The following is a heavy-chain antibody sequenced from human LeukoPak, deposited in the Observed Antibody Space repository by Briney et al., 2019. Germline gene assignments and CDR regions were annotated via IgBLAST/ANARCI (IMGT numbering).Heavy chain of an antibody. D-gene: IGHD3-22*01. CDR3: AGAREAYYYDSSGYYPLYYFDY. J-gene: IGHJ4*02. Sequence: SETLSLTCAVYGGSFSVYYWSWIRQPPGKGLEWIGEINHSGSTNYNPSLKSRVTISVDTSKNQFSLKLSSVTAADTAVYYCAGAREAYYYDSSGYYPLYYFDYWGQGTLVTVSS. CDR2: INHSGST. V-gene: IGHV4-34*01. CDR1: GGSFSVYY.